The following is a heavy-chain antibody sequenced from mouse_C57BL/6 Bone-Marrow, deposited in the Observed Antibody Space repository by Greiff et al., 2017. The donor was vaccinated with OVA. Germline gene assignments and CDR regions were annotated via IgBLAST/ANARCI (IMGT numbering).Heavy chain of an antibody. CDR1: GYTFTSYT. D-gene: IGHD1-1*01. V-gene: IGHV1-4*01. CDR3: ASRIYYYGSSCDD. J-gene: IGHJ2*01. CDR2: INPSSGYT. Sequence: VQLQQSGAELARPGASVKMSCKASGYTFTSYTMHWVKQRPGQGLEWIGYINPSSGYTKYNQKFKDKATLTADKSSSTAYMQLSSLTSEEAAVYYCASRIYYYGSSCDDWGQGTTLTVSS.